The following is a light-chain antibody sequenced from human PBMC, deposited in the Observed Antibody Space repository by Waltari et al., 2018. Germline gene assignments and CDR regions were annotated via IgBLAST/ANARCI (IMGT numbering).Light chain of an antibody. Sequence: DIQMTQSPFSLSASVEARVTITCRASQKISSYLNWYQQKPGTAPRLLIYYASRLQSGVPSRFSGSGSGTDFTLTISSLQPEDFGTYYCQQTYTTPRTFGQGTKVETK. V-gene: IGKV1-39*01. CDR3: QQTYTTPRT. CDR1: QKISSY. CDR2: YAS. J-gene: IGKJ1*01.